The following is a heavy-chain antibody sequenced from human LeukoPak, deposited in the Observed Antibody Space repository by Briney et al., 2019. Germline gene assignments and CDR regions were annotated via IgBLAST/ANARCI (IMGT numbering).Heavy chain of an antibody. Sequence: GGSLRLSCAASGFTFSTYWMHWVRQAPGTGLVWVSRINGDGSTTTYADSVKGRFTISRDNAKSTLYLQVNSLRDEDTAVYYCARDKHDSSGYYTPTFFDHWGQGTLVTVSS. CDR3: ARDKHDSSGYYTPTFFDH. J-gene: IGHJ4*02. V-gene: IGHV3-74*01. CDR2: INGDGSTT. CDR1: GFTFSTYW. D-gene: IGHD3-22*01.